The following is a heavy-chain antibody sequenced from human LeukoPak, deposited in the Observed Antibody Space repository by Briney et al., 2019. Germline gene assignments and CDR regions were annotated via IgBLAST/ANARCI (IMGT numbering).Heavy chain of an antibody. CDR3: ARDGSSGSRGDYYYYGMDV. D-gene: IGHD1-26*01. CDR1: GYTFTSYG. J-gene: IGHJ6*02. CDR2: ICAYNGNT. Sequence: ASVKVSCKASGYTFTSYGISWVRQAPGQGLEWRGWICAYNGNTNYAQKLQGRVTMTTDTSTSTAYMELRSLRSGDTAVYYCARDGSSGSRGDYYYYGMDVWGQGTTVTVSS. V-gene: IGHV1-18*01.